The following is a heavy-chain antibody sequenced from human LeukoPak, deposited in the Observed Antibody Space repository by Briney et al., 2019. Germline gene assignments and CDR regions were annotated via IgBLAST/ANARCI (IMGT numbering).Heavy chain of an antibody. J-gene: IGHJ4*02. CDR1: GGSFSGYY. D-gene: IGHD3-3*01. Sequence: ETLSLTCAVYGGSFSGYYWSWIRQPPGKGLEWVSAISGSGGSTYYADSVKGRFTISRDNSKNTLYLQMNSLRAEDTAVYYCAKGGGYWGQGTLVTVSS. CDR3: AKGGGY. V-gene: IGHV3-23*01. CDR2: ISGSGGST.